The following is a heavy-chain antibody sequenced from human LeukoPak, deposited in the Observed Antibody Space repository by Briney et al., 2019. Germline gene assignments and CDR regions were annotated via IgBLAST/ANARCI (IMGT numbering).Heavy chain of an antibody. CDR2: INPSGGST. CDR3: ARAGIEAAGNDAFDI. V-gene: IGHV1-46*01. D-gene: IGHD6-13*01. Sequence: ASVKVSCKASGYTFTSYYMHWVRQAPGQGLEWMGIINPSGGSTSYAQKFQGRVTMTRDMSTSTVYMELSSLRSEDTAVYYCARAGIEAAGNDAFDIWGQGTMVTVSS. J-gene: IGHJ3*02. CDR1: GYTFTSYY.